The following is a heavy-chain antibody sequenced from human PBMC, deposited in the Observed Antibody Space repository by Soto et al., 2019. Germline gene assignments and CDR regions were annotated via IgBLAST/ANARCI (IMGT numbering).Heavy chain of an antibody. J-gene: IGHJ6*02. Sequence: QVQLVQSGTEVKKPGSSVKVSCKASGGTFSSYAISWVRQAPGQGLEWMGGIIPIFGTANYAQKFQGRVTITADESTSTAYMELSSLRSEDTAVYYCARVKSSGYYYDYYYYGMDVWGQGTTVTVSS. D-gene: IGHD3-22*01. CDR3: ARVKSSGYYYDYYYYGMDV. V-gene: IGHV1-69*01. CDR1: GGTFSSYA. CDR2: IIPIFGTA.